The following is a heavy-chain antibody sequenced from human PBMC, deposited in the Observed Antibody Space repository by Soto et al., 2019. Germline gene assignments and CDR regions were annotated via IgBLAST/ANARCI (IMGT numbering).Heavy chain of an antibody. CDR1: GGSISSGDYY. D-gene: IGHD3-22*01. CDR3: ARDVNDSSGSQGFDY. CDR2: IHYSGDS. Sequence: SETLSLTCTVSGGSISSGDYYWSWIRQRPGKGLEWIGYIHYSGDSYDNPSLTSRITMSMDVSKNQFSLNLRSVTAADTAIYYCARDVNDSSGSQGFDYWGQGTLVTVSS. J-gene: IGHJ4*02. V-gene: IGHV4-31*03.